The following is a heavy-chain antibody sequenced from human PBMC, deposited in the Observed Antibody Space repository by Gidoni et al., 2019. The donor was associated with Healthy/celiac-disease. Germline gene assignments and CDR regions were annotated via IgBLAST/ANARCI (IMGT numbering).Heavy chain of an antibody. CDR2: IWYDGSNK. Sequence: QVQLVESGGGVVQPGRSLRLSCAASGFPFSNYGIHCVRQAPGKGLEWVAVIWYDGSNKYYADSVKGRFTISRDNSKNTVYLQMNSLRAEDTAVYYCARDKVSGSYPYGMDVWGQGTTVTVSS. CDR1: GFPFSNYG. CDR3: ARDKVSGSYPYGMDV. D-gene: IGHD3-10*01. J-gene: IGHJ6*02. V-gene: IGHV3-33*01.